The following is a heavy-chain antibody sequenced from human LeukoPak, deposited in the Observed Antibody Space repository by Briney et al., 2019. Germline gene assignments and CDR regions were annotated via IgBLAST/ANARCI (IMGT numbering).Heavy chain of an antibody. J-gene: IGHJ6*04. CDR1: GFTFSSYS. D-gene: IGHD5-12*01. CDR3: ARGGPYSGYPTDV. V-gene: IGHV3-21*01. CDR2: ISSSSSYI. Sequence: GGSLRLSRAASGFTFSSYSMNWVRQAPGKGLEWVSSISSSSSYIYYADSVKGRFTISRDNAKNSLYLQMNSLRAEDTAVCYCARGGPYSGYPTDVWGKGTTVTVSS.